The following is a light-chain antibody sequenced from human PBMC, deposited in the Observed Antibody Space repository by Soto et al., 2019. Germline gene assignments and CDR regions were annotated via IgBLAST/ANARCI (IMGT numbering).Light chain of an antibody. CDR3: QQYYLVPFT. V-gene: IGKV4-1*01. CDR2: WAS. Sequence: DIVMTQSPDSLGVSLGERATINCKSSQSVLYTSNNQNYLAWYQQKSGQPPKLLIYWASARESGVPARFSGSGSGTDFTRTINGLQADDVAVYYCQQYYLVPFTFGPGTKVDIK. J-gene: IGKJ3*01. CDR1: QSVLYTSNNQNY.